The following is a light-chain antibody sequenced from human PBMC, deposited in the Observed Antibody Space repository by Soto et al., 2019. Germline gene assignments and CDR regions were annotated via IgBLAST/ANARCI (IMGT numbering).Light chain of an antibody. J-gene: IGKJ4*01. V-gene: IGKV3-15*01. CDR1: QSVNSN. CDR3: QQYNDCPLT. CDR2: GAS. Sequence: EKVMTQSPAALSVSPGERATLSCRASQSVNSNLAWYQQKHGQAPRLLLYGASTRSTGMPARFSGSASGPEFTLPISSLQSENSAVYYCQQYNDCPLTFGGGTKGEIK.